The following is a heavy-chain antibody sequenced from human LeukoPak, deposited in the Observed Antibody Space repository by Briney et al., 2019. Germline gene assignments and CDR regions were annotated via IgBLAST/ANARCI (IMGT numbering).Heavy chain of an antibody. CDR2: IYHSGST. CDR1: GYSISSGYY. CDR3: ASRLVGKGAFDI. D-gene: IGHD1-26*01. Sequence: SETLSLTCAVSGYSISSGYYWGWIRQPPGKGLEWIGSIYHSGSTYYNPSLKSRVTVSVDTSKNQFSLKLSSVTAADTAVYYCASRLVGKGAFDIWGQGTMVTVSS. J-gene: IGHJ3*02. V-gene: IGHV4-38-2*01.